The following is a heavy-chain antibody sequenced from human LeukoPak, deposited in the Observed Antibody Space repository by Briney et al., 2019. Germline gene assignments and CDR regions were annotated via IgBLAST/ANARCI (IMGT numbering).Heavy chain of an antibody. CDR1: GYTFTGYY. CDR2: INPDSGGT. CDR3: ARDRTLWYFDY. J-gene: IGHJ4*02. V-gene: IGHV1-2*02. Sequence: ASVKVSCKTSGYTFTGYYIHWVRQAPGQGPEWMGWINPDSGGTNYVAKFQGRVTMTRDTSISTAYMELTRLSSDDTAVYYCARDRTLWYFDYWGQGTLVTVSS. D-gene: IGHD2-21*01.